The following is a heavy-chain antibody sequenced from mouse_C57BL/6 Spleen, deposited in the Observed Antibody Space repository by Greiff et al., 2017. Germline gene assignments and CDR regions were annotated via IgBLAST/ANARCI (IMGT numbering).Heavy chain of an antibody. CDR2: IDPEDGDT. Sequence: VQLQQSGAELVRPGASVKLSCTASGFNIKDYYMHWVKQRPEQGLEWIGRIDPEDGDTEYAPKFQGKATMTADTSSNTAYRQLSSLTSEDTAVYYCTTGQLRLRGGAMDYWGQGTSVTVSS. CDR3: TTGQLRLRGGAMDY. V-gene: IGHV14-1*01. D-gene: IGHD3-2*02. CDR1: GFNIKDYY. J-gene: IGHJ4*01.